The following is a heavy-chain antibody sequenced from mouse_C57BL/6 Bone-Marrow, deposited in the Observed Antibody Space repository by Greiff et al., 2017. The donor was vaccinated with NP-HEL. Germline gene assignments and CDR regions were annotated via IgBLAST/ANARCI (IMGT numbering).Heavy chain of an antibody. Sequence: QVQLQQPGAELVKPGASVKLSCKASGYTFTSYWMQWVKQRPGQGLEWIGDIDPSDSYTNYNQKFKGKATLTVDTSSSTAYMQLSSLASEDSAVYYCAEGGYGHFDYWGPGTTLTVSS. D-gene: IGHD1-1*02. CDR3: AEGGYGHFDY. CDR1: GYTFTSYW. V-gene: IGHV1-50*01. J-gene: IGHJ2*01. CDR2: IDPSDSYT.